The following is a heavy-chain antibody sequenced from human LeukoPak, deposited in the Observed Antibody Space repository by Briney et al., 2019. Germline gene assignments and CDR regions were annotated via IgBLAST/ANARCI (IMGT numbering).Heavy chain of an antibody. CDR1: GFTFSSYW. D-gene: IGHD5-24*01. V-gene: IGHV3-7*03. CDR3: ARERWLQLQSVIDY. J-gene: IGHJ4*02. CDR2: IKQDGSEK. Sequence: AGGSLRLSCAASGFTFSSYWMHWVRQAPGKGLEWVANIKQDGSEKNYVDSVKGRFTISRDNAKNSLYLQMNRLRAEDTAVYYCARERWLQLQSVIDYWGQGTLVTVSS.